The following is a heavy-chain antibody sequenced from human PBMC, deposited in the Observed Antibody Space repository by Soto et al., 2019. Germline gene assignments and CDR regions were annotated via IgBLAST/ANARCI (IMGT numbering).Heavy chain of an antibody. CDR2: IYYSGST. D-gene: IGHD2-21*02. CDR1: GGSVSSGSYY. J-gene: IGHJ3*02. V-gene: IGHV4-61*01. CDR3: ARVKVVTPDAFDI. Sequence: PSETLSLTCTVSGGSVSSGSYYWSWIRQPPGKGLEWIGYIYYSGSTNYNPSLKSRVTISVDTSKDQFSLKLSSVTAADTAVYYCARVKVVTPDAFDIWGQGTMVTVSS.